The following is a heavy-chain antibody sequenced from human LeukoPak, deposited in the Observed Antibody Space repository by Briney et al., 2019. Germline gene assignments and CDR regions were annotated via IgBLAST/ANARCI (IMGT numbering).Heavy chain of an antibody. J-gene: IGHJ1*01. D-gene: IGHD2-21*01. CDR2: VSGSGGTT. CDR1: GFTFSGST. V-gene: IGHV3-23*01. CDR3: ARLVQY. Sequence: GGSLRLSCAASGFTFSGSTMSWVRQAPGKGLEWVSAVSGSGGTTYHADFVKGRFTISRDNSKNTLYLQMNGLRVEDAAIYYCARLVQYWGQGTLVTVSS.